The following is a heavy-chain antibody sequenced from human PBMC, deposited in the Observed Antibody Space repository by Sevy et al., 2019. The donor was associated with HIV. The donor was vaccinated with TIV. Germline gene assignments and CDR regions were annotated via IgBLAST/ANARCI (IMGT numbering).Heavy chain of an antibody. CDR3: ARKYDSSGYYDY. V-gene: IGHV3-23*01. J-gene: IGHJ4*02. CDR1: GFTFSNYA. CDR2: ISGTGGSGDKT. D-gene: IGHD3-22*01. Sequence: GGSLRLSCAASGFTFSNYAMNWVRQAPGKGLEWVSGISGTGGSGDKTNYADSVKGRFNISRDASKNSLYLQLNSLRAEDTAIYYCARKYDSSGYYDYWGQGTLVTVSS.